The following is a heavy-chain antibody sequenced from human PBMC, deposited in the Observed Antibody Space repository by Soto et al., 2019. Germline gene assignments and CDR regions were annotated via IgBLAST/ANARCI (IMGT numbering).Heavy chain of an antibody. D-gene: IGHD3-10*01. J-gene: IGHJ6*02. V-gene: IGHV3-30*18. CDR2: ISYDGSNK. Sequence: QVQLVGSGGGVVQSGMSLRLSCAASGFTFSSYGMHWVRQAPGKGLEWVAVISYDGSNKYYADSVKGRFTISRDSSKNTLYLEMNSLRPEDTAVYYCAKGEYYYGSGSPYYGMDVWGQGTTVTVSS. CDR3: AKGEYYYGSGSPYYGMDV. CDR1: GFTFSSYG.